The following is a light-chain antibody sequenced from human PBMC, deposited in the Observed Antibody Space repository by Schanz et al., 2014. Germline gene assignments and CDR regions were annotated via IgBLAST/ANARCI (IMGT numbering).Light chain of an antibody. CDR2: GAS. J-gene: IGKJ1*01. CDR3: QQYNDWPRT. V-gene: IGKV3-15*01. CDR1: QSVGNN. Sequence: EIVMTQFPVTLSVSPGERATLSCGASQSVGNNLAWYQHRLGQAPRLLIYGASARATGIPARFSASGSGTEFTLTISSLQSEDFAVYYCQQYNDWPRTFGQGTKVEV.